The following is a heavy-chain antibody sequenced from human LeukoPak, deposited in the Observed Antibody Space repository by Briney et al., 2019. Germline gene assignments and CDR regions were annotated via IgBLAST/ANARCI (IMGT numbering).Heavy chain of an antibody. Sequence: SETLSLTCAVYSWSFSRYYWSWIRQSPGKGLEWIGEINHGGSTNYNPYLTSRGTISVETSKKKFSLKLSSVTAADTAVYYCARGRYYDSTGYRKPVDYWGQGTLVTVSS. V-gene: IGHV4-34*01. J-gene: IGHJ4*02. CDR2: INHGGST. CDR3: ARGRYYDSTGYRKPVDY. D-gene: IGHD3-22*01. CDR1: SWSFSRYY.